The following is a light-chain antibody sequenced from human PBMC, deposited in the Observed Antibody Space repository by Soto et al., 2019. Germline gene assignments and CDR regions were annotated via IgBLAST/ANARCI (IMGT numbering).Light chain of an antibody. CDR3: QQSYSTLWT. CDR2: AAS. CDR1: QSISSY. J-gene: IGKJ1*01. Sequence: DIQMTQYPSSLSASVGDRVTIPCRASQSISSYLNWYQQKPGKAPKLLIYAASSLQSGVPSRFSGSGSGTDFTLTISSLQPEDFATYYCQQSYSTLWTFGQGTKVDIK. V-gene: IGKV1-39*01.